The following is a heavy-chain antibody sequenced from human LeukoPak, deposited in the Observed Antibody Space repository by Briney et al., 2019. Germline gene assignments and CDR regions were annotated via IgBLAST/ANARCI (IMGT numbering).Heavy chain of an antibody. Sequence: SSETLSLTCTVSGGSISSSSYYWSWFRQPPGKGLEWIGYIFYSGSTSYNPSHKSRVTISVDTSKNQFSLRLNSVTAADTAMYYCAGNDYGDYKSSFDYWGQGTLVTVSP. CDR1: GGSISSSSYY. V-gene: IGHV4-61*01. CDR2: IFYSGST. D-gene: IGHD4-17*01. CDR3: AGNDYGDYKSSFDY. J-gene: IGHJ4*02.